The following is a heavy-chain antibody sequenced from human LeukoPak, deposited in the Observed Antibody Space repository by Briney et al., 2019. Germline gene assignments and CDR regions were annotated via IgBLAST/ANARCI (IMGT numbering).Heavy chain of an antibody. J-gene: IGHJ4*02. CDR3: ARQPFYCSGGSCYDFDY. CDR1: GYSFTSYW. CDR2: IYPGDSDT. D-gene: IGHD2-15*01. Sequence: GESLKISCEGSGYSFTSYWIGWVRQMPGKGLEWMGIIYPGDSDTRYSPSFQGQVTISADKSISTAYLQWSSLKASDTAMYYCARQPFYCSGGSCYDFDYWGQGTLVTVSS. V-gene: IGHV5-51*01.